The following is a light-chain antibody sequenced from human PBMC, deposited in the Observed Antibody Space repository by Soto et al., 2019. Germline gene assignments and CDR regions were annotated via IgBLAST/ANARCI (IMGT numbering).Light chain of an antibody. CDR3: SAWDASLGAIL. CDR1: SSNIGSNI. V-gene: IGLV1-44*01. CDR2: NDD. J-gene: IGLJ3*02. Sequence: QSVLSQPPSASGTPGQTVTISCSGRSSNIGSNIVNWYQQLPGTAPKLLIYNDDHRPSGVADRFSGSKSGTSASLAISGLQSEGEADYYCSAWDASLGAILFGGGTKLTVL.